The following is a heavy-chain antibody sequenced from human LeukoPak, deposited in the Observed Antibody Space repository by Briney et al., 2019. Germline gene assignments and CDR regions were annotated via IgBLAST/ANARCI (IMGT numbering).Heavy chain of an antibody. CDR1: GGSISSSSLY. CDR3: ARGAYDSSGYYPLIDP. J-gene: IGHJ5*02. V-gene: IGHV4-39*07. Sequence: SETLSLTCTVSGGSISSSSLYWGWIRQPPGKGLEWIGSIYYSGRTYYNPSLKSRVTISIDTSKNQFSLKLSSVTAADTAVYYCARGAYDSSGYYPLIDPWGQGTLVTVSS. D-gene: IGHD3-22*01. CDR2: IYYSGRT.